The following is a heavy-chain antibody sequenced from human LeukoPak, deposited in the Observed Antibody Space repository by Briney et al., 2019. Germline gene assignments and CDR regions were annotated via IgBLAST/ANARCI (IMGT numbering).Heavy chain of an antibody. J-gene: IGHJ4*02. V-gene: IGHV1-2*02. D-gene: IGHD5-12*01. CDR1: GYTFTGYY. CDR2: LNPNSGGT. CDR3: ATSGYSDSGYFDC. Sequence: ASVKVSCKASGYTFTGYYMHWVRQAPGQGLEWMGWLNPNSGGTNYAQKLQGRVTMTRDTSISTAYMEPNRLRSDDTAVYYCATSGYSDSGYFDCWGRGTLVTVSS.